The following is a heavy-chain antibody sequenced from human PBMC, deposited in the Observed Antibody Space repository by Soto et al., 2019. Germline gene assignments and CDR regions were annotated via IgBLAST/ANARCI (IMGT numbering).Heavy chain of an antibody. CDR1: GFTFRMYW. Sequence: PGGSLRLSCEVSGFTFRMYWISWVRQTPGKGLEWVAKIPQDGVDGHYADSVKGRFIISRDNDKNSLHLQLNNLRAEDTAVYYCARDPLILPAHDFLYGSDVWGRGATVTVSS. CDR2: IPQDGVDG. V-gene: IGHV3-7*03. CDR3: ARDPLILPAHDFLYGSDV. J-gene: IGHJ6*02. D-gene: IGHD2-21*02.